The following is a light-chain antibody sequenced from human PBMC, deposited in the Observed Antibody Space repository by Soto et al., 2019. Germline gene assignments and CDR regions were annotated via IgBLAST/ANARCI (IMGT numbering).Light chain of an antibody. V-gene: IGLV2-8*01. CDR2: EVN. CDR1: SSDVGGYNY. CDR3: TSYAGGNNV. J-gene: IGLJ1*01. Sequence: QSALTQPPSASGSPGQSVTISCTGTSSDVGGYNYVSWYQQHPGKVPKLMVYEVNTRPAGVPDRFSGSKSGNTASLTVSGLQAEDESDYYCTSYAGGNNVFGTGTKVTVL.